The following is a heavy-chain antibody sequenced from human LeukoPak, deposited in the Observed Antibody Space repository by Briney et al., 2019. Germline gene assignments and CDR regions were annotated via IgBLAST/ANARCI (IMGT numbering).Heavy chain of an antibody. CDR3: ARGFVVPAAILGHYYYYGMDV. CDR1: GYTFTGYY. V-gene: IGHV1-2*02. Sequence: ASVKVSCKASGYTFTGYYMHWVRQAPGQGLEWMGWINPNSGGTNYAQKFQGRVTMTRDTSISTAYMELSRLRSDGTAVYYCARGFVVPAAILGHYYYYGMDVWGQGTTVTVSS. D-gene: IGHD2-2*02. CDR2: INPNSGGT. J-gene: IGHJ6*02.